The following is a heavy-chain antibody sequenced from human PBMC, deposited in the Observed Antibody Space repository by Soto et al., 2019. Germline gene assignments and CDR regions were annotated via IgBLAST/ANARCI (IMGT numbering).Heavy chain of an antibody. CDR3: ARLNVITMVRGVYYYYYGMDV. CDR1: GYTFTSYC. Sequence: ASVNVSCKSSGYTFTSYCISWVRQAPGQGLECMGWISAYNGNTNYAQEPQGRVTMTTDTSTSTAYMELRSLRSDDTAVYYCARLNVITMVRGVYYYYYGMDVWGQGTTVTVSS. D-gene: IGHD3-10*01. V-gene: IGHV1-18*01. CDR2: ISAYNGNT. J-gene: IGHJ6*02.